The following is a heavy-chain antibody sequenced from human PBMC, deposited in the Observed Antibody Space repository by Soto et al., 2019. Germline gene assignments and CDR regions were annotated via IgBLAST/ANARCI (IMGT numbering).Heavy chain of an antibody. V-gene: IGHV4-4*07. D-gene: IGHD6-13*01. Sequence: LSLTCTVSGDSISSYYWSWISQPAGKGMEWIGRIHTTENTNYNPSLRSRVTMSVDTSNNQFSLKLTSLTAADTAVYYCARALTSAAGLYFDYWGQGTLVTVSS. CDR1: GDSISSYY. CDR2: IHTTENT. J-gene: IGHJ4*02. CDR3: ARALTSAAGLYFDY.